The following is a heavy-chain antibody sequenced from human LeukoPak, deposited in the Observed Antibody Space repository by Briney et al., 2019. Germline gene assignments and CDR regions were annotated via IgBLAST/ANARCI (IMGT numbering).Heavy chain of an antibody. CDR3: ATGPYYEDY. V-gene: IGHV3-30*03. J-gene: IGHJ4*02. Sequence: GRSLRLSCAASGFTFSSYGMHWVRQAPGKGLEWVAVISYDGSNKYYADSVKGRFTISRDNSKNTLYLQMNSLRAEDTAIYYCATGPYYEDYWGQGTLVTVSS. CDR1: GFTFSSYG. CDR2: ISYDGSNK. D-gene: IGHD3-16*01.